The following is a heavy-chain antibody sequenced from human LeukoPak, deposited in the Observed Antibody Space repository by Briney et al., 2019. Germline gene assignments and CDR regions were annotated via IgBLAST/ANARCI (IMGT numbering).Heavy chain of an antibody. D-gene: IGHD6-13*01. CDR3: AKGPPYSIHYFDY. J-gene: IGHJ4*02. Sequence: GGSLRLSCAASRFTFSSYAMNWVRQAPGKGLEWVSGISDSGDSTYYADSVKGRFTIFRDNSKNTLYLQMNSLRAEDTAVYYCAKGPPYSIHYFDYWGQGTLVAVSS. CDR2: ISDSGDST. V-gene: IGHV3-23*01. CDR1: RFTFSSYA.